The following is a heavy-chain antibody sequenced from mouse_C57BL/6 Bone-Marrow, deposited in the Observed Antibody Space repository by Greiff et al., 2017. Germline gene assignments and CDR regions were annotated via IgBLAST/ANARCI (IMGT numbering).Heavy chain of an antibody. CDR2: INYDGSST. J-gene: IGHJ2*01. D-gene: IGHD2-4*01. V-gene: IGHV5-16*01. CDR3: ARIYYDPYFDY. Sequence: EVHLVESEGGLVQPGSSMKLSCTASGFTFSDYYMAWVRQVPEKGLEWVANINYDGSSTYYLDSLKSRFIISRDNAKNILYLQMSSLKSEDTATYYCARIYYDPYFDYWGQGTTLTVSS. CDR1: GFTFSDYY.